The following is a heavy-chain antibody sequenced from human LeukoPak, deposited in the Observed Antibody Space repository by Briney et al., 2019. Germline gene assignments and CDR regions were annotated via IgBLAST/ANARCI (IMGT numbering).Heavy chain of an antibody. CDR3: ASLTSQYDY. D-gene: IGHD3-10*01. V-gene: IGHV3-74*03. J-gene: IGHJ4*02. Sequence: GGSLRLSCAASGLTFSNYWMQWVRQAPGEGLVWVSRINNYGSITTYADSVKGRFTISRDNAKNTLYLQMNSLRAEDTAVYYCASLTSQYDYWGLGTLVTVSS. CDR2: INNYGSIT. CDR1: GLTFSNYW.